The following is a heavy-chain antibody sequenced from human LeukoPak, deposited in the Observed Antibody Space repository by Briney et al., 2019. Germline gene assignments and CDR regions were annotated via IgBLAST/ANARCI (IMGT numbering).Heavy chain of an antibody. D-gene: IGHD2-2*01. CDR2: TYYRSTWYN. J-gene: IGHJ5*02. Sequence: SQTLSLTCAISGDSVSSNSVTWNWIRQSPSRGLEWLGRTYYRSTWYNDYAVSVRGRITVNPDTSKNQFYLHLNSVTPEDTAVYYCARRLTQYDCFDPWGQGILVTVSS. CDR1: GDSVSSNSVT. CDR3: ARRLTQYDCFDP. V-gene: IGHV6-1*01.